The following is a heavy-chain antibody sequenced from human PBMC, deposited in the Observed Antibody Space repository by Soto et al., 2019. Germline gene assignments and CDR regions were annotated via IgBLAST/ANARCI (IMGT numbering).Heavy chain of an antibody. CDR1: GFTFSSYG. CDR2: ISYDGSNE. CDR3: AKGYCSGSACFPDS. D-gene: IGHD2-15*01. Sequence: QVQLVESGGGVAQPGRSLRLSCAASGFTFSSYGMYWVRQAPGKGLEWVAVISYDGSNENYVDSVKGRFTISRDNSKNTLYLQMNSLRAEDTAVYYCAKGYCSGSACFPDSWGQGTLVTVSS. V-gene: IGHV3-30*18. J-gene: IGHJ4*02.